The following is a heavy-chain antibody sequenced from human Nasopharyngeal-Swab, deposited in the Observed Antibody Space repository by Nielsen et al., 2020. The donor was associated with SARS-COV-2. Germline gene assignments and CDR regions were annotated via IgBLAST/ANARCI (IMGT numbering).Heavy chain of an antibody. CDR2: IYYAGST. CDR1: GDSMSSFY. CDR3: ARRVIVSEIFDY. J-gene: IGHJ4*02. Sequence: SDTLSFTCSISGDSMSSFYWTWIRQPPGKGLEWIGFIYYAGSTKYNPSLESRVTMSVDTSKNQFSLRLNSVTAADTAVYYCARRVIVSEIFDYWGQGKLVTVSS. V-gene: IGHV4-59*08. D-gene: IGHD2-21*01.